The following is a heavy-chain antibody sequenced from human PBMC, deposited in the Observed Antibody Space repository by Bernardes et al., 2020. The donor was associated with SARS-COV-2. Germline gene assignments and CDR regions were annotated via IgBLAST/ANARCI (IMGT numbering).Heavy chain of an antibody. D-gene: IGHD3-22*01. V-gene: IGHV3-11*01. Sequence: GGSLRLSCAASDFTFSDSYMSWIRQAPGKGLEWISFISSSGSTIYYADSVKGRFTISRDNAKNSLSLQINSLRAEDTAVYYCARGHDSSGYYPNRGGYYYGMDVWGQGTTVTVSS. CDR1: DFTFSDSY. J-gene: IGHJ6*02. CDR2: ISSSGSTI. CDR3: ARGHDSSGYYPNRGGYYYGMDV.